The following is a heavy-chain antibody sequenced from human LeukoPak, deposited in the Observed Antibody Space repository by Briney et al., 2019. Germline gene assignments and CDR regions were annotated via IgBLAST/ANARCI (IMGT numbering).Heavy chain of an antibody. CDR3: ARDRLEQWLGDAPDSFDY. Sequence: GGSLRLSCAASGFTFSSYSMNWVRQAPGKGLEWVSYISSSSSTIYYADSVKGRFTISRDNAKNSLYLQMNSLRAEDTAVYYCARDRLEQWLGDAPDSFDYWGQGTLVTVSS. CDR2: ISSSSSTI. V-gene: IGHV3-48*04. J-gene: IGHJ4*02. D-gene: IGHD6-19*01. CDR1: GFTFSSYS.